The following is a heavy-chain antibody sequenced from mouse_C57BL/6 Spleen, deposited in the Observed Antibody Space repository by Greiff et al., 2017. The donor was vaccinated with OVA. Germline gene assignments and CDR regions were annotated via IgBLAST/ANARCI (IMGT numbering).Heavy chain of an antibody. V-gene: IGHV1-59*01. J-gene: IGHJ2*01. CDR2: IDPSDSYT. D-gene: IGHD1-1*01. CDR3: ARGGITNFDY. Sequence: VQLQQPGAELVRPGTSVKLSCKASGYTFTSYWMHWVKQRPGQGLEWIGVIDPSDSYTNYNQKFKGKATLTVDTSSSTAYMQLSSLTSEDSAVYYCARGGITNFDYWGQGTTLTVSS. CDR1: GYTFTSYW.